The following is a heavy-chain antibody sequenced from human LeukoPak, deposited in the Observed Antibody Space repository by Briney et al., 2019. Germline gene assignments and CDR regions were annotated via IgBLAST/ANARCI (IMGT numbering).Heavy chain of an antibody. CDR1: GFTFSSYG. D-gene: IGHD4-17*01. CDR3: AKPLHTRDYGGSYYYMDV. Sequence: PGGSLRLSCAASGFTFSSYGMHWVRQAPGKGLEWVAFIRYDGSNKYYADSVKGRFTISRDNSKNTLYLQMNSLRAEDTAVYYCAKPLHTRDYGGSYYYMDVWGKGTTVSLSS. V-gene: IGHV3-30*02. CDR2: IRYDGSNK. J-gene: IGHJ6*03.